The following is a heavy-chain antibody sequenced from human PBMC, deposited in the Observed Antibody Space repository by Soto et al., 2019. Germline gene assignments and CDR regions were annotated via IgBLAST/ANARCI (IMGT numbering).Heavy chain of an antibody. CDR2: INSDGSST. J-gene: IGHJ6*02. CDR1: GFTFSSYW. CDR3: ARDGLEPREYHNYYYYYGMDV. D-gene: IGHD1-1*01. V-gene: IGHV3-74*01. Sequence: GGSLRLSCAASGFTFSSYWMHWVRQAPGKGLVWVSRINSDGSSTSYADSVKGRFTISRDNAKNTLYLQMNSLRAEDTAVYYCARDGLEPREYHNYYYYYGMDVWGQGTTVTVSS.